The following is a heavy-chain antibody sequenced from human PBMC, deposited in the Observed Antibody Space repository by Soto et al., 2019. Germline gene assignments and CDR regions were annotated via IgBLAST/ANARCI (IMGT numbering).Heavy chain of an antibody. CDR1: GGTFSSYT. CDR2: IIPILGIA. V-gene: IGHV1-69*02. CDR3: ARGVNSNYMDV. Sequence: GASVKVSCKASGGTFSSYTISWVRRAPGQGLEWMGRIIPILGIANYAQKFQGRVTITADKSTSTAYMELSSLRSEDTAVYYCARGVNSNYMDVWGKGTTVTVSS. D-gene: IGHD1-7*01. J-gene: IGHJ6*03.